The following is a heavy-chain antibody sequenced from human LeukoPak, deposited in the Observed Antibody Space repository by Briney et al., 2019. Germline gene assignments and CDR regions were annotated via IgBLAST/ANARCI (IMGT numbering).Heavy chain of an antibody. V-gene: IGHV3-48*01. CDR2: ISSSSNII. CDR1: GFTFSNYN. J-gene: IGHJ4*02. D-gene: IGHD3-10*01. CDR3: ARDFAREFTIDY. Sequence: GGSLRLSCAASGFTFSNYNMNWVRQPPGKGLQWVSYISSSSNIIYYADSVKGRFTISRDNAKNSLFLQMDSLRAEDTAVYYCARDFAREFTIDYWGQGTQVTVSS.